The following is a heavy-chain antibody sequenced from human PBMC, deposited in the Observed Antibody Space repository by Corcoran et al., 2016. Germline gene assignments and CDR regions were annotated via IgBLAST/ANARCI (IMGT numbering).Heavy chain of an antibody. CDR1: GYNFTKYW. V-gene: IGHV5-51*01. D-gene: IGHD7-27*01. J-gene: IGHJ4*02. CDR2: IYPADSNT. CDR3: SRQESNWGSY. Sequence: EVQLVQSGAAVKKPGESLKISCKGSGYNFTKYWIGWVRQMPGKGLEWMGIIYPADSNTKYSPSFQGQVIISADKSISTAYLQLSNLKASDSAMYYCSRQESNWGSYWGQGTLVTVSS.